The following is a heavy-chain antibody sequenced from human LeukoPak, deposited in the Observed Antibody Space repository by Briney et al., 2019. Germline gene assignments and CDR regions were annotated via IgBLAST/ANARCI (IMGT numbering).Heavy chain of an antibody. Sequence: SETLSLTCAVYGGSFSGYYWSWIRQPPGKGLEWNGEINHSGSTNYNPSLKSRVTTSLDTSKNQFSLKLSSVTAADTAVYYCARVWSSWYADYWGQGTLVTVSS. CDR1: GGSFSGYY. V-gene: IGHV4-34*01. J-gene: IGHJ4*02. CDR3: ARVWSSWYADY. D-gene: IGHD6-13*01. CDR2: INHSGST.